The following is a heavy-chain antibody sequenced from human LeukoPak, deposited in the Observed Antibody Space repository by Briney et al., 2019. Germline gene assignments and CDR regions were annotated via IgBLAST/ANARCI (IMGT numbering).Heavy chain of an antibody. CDR3: ARRTGIAVAGTSDY. D-gene: IGHD6-19*01. J-gene: IGHJ4*02. V-gene: IGHV4-39*01. CDR2: IYYSGST. Sequence: SETLSLTCTVSGGSISRSSYYWGWIRQPPGKGLEWIGSIYYSGSTYYNPSLKSRVTISVDTSKNQFSLKLSSVTAADTAVYYCARRTGIAVAGTSDYWGQGTLVTVSS. CDR1: GGSISRSSYY.